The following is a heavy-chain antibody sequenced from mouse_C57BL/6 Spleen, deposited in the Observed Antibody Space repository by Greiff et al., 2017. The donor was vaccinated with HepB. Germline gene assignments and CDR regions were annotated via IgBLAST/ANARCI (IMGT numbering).Heavy chain of an antibody. CDR1: GYAFSSYW. D-gene: IGHD1-1*01. CDR2: IYPGDGDT. J-gene: IGHJ4*01. V-gene: IGHV1-80*01. CDR3: ARRGSTHYAMDY. Sequence: VQLQQSGAELVKPGASVKISCKASGYAFSSYWMNWVKQRPGKGLEWIGQIYPGDGDTNYNGKFKGKATLTADKSSSTAYMQLSSLTSEDSAVYFCARRGSTHYAMDYWGQGTSVTVSS.